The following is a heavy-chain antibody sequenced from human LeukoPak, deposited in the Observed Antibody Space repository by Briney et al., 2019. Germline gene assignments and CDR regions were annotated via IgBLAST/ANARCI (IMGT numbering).Heavy chain of an antibody. J-gene: IGHJ4*02. CDR1: GFIFDDYA. D-gene: IGHD6-19*01. CDR2: INWNSGSF. CDR3: ARGVGIPVAGALDS. Sequence: GGSLRLSCAASGFIFDDYAMHWVRQAPGKGLEWVSGINWNSGSFAYADSVKGRFTISRDNAKNSLYLQMNSLRVEDTAFYYCARGVGIPVAGALDSWGQGILVTVSS. V-gene: IGHV3-9*01.